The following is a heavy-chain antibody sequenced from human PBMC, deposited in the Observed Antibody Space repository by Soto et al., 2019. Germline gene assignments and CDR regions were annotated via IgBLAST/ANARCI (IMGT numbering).Heavy chain of an antibody. CDR2: IIPIFGTA. CDR1: GGTFSSYA. CDR3: AREEAKYYDILTGYYYYYYGMDV. D-gene: IGHD3-9*01. J-gene: IGHJ6*02. V-gene: IGHV1-69*13. Sequence: ASVKVSCKASGGTFSSYAISWVRQAPGQGLEWMGGIIPIFGTANYAQKFQGRVTITADESTSTAYMELSSLRSEDTAVYYCAREEAKYYDILTGYYYYYYGMDVWGQGTTVTVSS.